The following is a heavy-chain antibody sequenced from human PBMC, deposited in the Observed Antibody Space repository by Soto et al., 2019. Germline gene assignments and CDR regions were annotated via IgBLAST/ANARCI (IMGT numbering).Heavy chain of an antibody. D-gene: IGHD5-12*01. CDR3: ASQGWLRSHYFDY. CDR2: IYYSGST. V-gene: IGHV4-59*08. CDR1: GGSISSYY. Sequence: SETLSLTCTVAGGSISSYYWSWIRQPPGKGLEWIGYIYYSGSTNYNPSLKSRVTISVDTSKNQFSLKLSSVTAADTAVYYCASQGWLRSHYFDYWGQGTLVTVSS. J-gene: IGHJ4*02.